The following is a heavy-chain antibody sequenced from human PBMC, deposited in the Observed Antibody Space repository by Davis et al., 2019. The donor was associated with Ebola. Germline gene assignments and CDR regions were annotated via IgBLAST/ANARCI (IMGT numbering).Heavy chain of an antibody. CDR1: GGTFSSYA. Sequence: SVKVSCKASGGTFSSYAISWVRQAPGQGLEWMGGIIPIFATANYAQKFQGRVTITADKSTSTAYMELSSLRSEDTAVYYCARDIVVVPAATPRYYYYGMDVWGQGTTVTVSS. V-gene: IGHV1-69*06. D-gene: IGHD2-2*01. CDR2: IIPIFATA. CDR3: ARDIVVVPAATPRYYYYGMDV. J-gene: IGHJ6*02.